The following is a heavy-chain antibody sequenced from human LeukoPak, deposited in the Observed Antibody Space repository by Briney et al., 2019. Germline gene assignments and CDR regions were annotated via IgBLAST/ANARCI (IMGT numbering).Heavy chain of an antibody. J-gene: IGHJ4*02. CDR1: GFTFSRYW. D-gene: IGHD4-17*01. Sequence: PGGSLRLSCAASGFTFSRYWMSWDRQAPGKGLEWVANIKKDGSEKKYVDAVKGRFTISRDNAKNSLYLQMNSLRDEDTAVYYCARDHLNDYGDSYFDHWGQGTLVTASS. CDR3: ARDHLNDYGDSYFDH. CDR2: IKKDGSEK. V-gene: IGHV3-7*01.